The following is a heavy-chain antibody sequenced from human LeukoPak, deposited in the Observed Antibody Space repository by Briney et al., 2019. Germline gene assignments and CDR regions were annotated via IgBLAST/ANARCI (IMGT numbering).Heavy chain of an antibody. CDR2: MQSTGNS. Sequence: SETLSLTCTVSGDSISTYRGNWIRKPPGKGLEWIGYMQSTGNSNYNPSLKNRVNIFVDMSKNHFVLNLRSVTAADTAVYYCARDKQHGYGPYFYPWGQGMLVTVSS. J-gene: IGHJ5*02. D-gene: IGHD5-18*01. CDR3: ARDKQHGYGPYFYP. CDR1: GDSISTYR. V-gene: IGHV4-59*01.